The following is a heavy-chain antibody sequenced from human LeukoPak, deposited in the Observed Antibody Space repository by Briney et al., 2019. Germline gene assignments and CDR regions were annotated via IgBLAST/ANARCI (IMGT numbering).Heavy chain of an antibody. CDR1: GFTFSSYG. CDR3: AKDLRSGSSMGAFDI. J-gene: IGHJ3*02. Sequence: GGSLRLSCAASGFTFSSYGMHWVRQAPGKGLEWVAVISYDGSNKYYADSVKGRFTISRDNSKNTLCLQMNSLRAEDTAVYYCAKDLRSGSSMGAFDIWGQGTMVTVSS. CDR2: ISYDGSNK. D-gene: IGHD1-26*01. V-gene: IGHV3-30*18.